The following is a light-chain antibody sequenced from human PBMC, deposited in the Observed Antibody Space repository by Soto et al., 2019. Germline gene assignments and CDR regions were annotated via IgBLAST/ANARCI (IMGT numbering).Light chain of an antibody. CDR2: DAS. CDR3: QQYDSSSPT. Sequence: DIQMTQSPSTLSASVGDGVTITCRASQNISVWLAWYQQRPGKAPKFLMYDASSLETGVPSRFSGSGSGTEFTLTIRSLQPVDSSTYYCQQYDSSSPTVGQGTKLEIK. J-gene: IGKJ2*01. CDR1: QNISVW. V-gene: IGKV1-5*01.